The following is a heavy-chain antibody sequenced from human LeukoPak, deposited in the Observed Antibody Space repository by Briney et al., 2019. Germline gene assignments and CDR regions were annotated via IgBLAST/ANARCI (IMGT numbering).Heavy chain of an antibody. Sequence: SETLSLTCTVSGDSVSSNTYYWSWIRQPPGKGLECIAYISYSGSTNYNPSLNSRVTISVDTSKNQFSLKLSSVTAADTAVYFCARAVVVIGAPRFDPWGQGTLVTVSS. CDR1: GDSVSSNTYY. J-gene: IGHJ5*02. CDR3: ARAVVVIGAPRFDP. D-gene: IGHD2-15*01. V-gene: IGHV4-61*01. CDR2: ISYSGST.